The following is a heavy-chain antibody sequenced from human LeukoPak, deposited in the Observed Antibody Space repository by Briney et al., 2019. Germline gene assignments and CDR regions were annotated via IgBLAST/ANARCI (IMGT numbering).Heavy chain of an antibody. V-gene: IGHV1-18*01. CDR1: GYTFTSYG. Sequence: GASVKVSCKASGYTFTSYGISWVRQAPGQGLEWMGWISAYNGNTNYAQKRQGRVTMTTDTSTSTAYMELGSLRPDDTAVYYCARIRIYGDYYFDYWGQGTLVPVPS. J-gene: IGHJ4*02. CDR3: ARIRIYGDYYFDY. CDR2: ISAYNGNT. D-gene: IGHD4-17*01.